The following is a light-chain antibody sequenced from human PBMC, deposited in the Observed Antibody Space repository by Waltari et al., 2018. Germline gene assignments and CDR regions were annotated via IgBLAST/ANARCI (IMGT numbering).Light chain of an antibody. J-gene: IGKJ4*01. CDR1: QSVSSN. Sequence: PATLSLSPGERATLSCRASQSVSSNLAWYQQKPGQAPRLLIYDASNRATGIPVRFSGSGSGTDFTLTISSLEPEDFAVYYCQQRSNLVTFGGGTKVEIK. CDR2: DAS. CDR3: QQRSNLVT. V-gene: IGKV3-11*01.